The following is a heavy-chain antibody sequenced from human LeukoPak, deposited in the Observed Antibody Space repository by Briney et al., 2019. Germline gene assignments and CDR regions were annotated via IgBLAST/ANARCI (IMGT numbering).Heavy chain of an antibody. Sequence: NPSETLSLTCTVSGGSISSYYWSWIRQPPGKGLEWIGSIYHSGSTYYNPSLKSRVTISVDTSKNQFSLKLSSVTAADTAVYYCARGIGRGSIAAAPDWGQGTLVTVPS. CDR2: IYHSGST. V-gene: IGHV4-38-2*02. D-gene: IGHD6-13*01. CDR1: GGSISSYY. J-gene: IGHJ4*02. CDR3: ARGIGRGSIAAAPD.